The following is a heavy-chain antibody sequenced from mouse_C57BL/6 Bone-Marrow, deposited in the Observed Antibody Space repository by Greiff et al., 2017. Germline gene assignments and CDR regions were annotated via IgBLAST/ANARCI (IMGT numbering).Heavy chain of an antibody. CDR2: IRLKSDNYAT. D-gene: IGHD2-4*01. CDR3: TGGYDYDGYYFDY. Sequence: EVQLVESGGGLVQPGGSMKLSCVASGFTFSNYWMNWVRQSPEKGLEWVAQIRLKSDNYATHYAESVKGRFTISRDDSKSSVYLQMNNLRAEDTGIYYCTGGYDYDGYYFDYLGQGTTLTVSS. CDR1: GFTFSNYW. V-gene: IGHV6-3*01. J-gene: IGHJ2*01.